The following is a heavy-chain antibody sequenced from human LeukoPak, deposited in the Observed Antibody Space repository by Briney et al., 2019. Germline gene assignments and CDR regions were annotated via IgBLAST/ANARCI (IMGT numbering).Heavy chain of an antibody. D-gene: IGHD2-21*02. Sequence: GASVKVSCKASGFTFTGYYIHWVRQAPGQGLEWMGYINPHSGGTNSPQKFQGRVTMTTDTSISAAYMEVSSLISDDTAMYYCVREGNELLSKNFDYWGQGTLVTVSS. CDR1: GFTFTGYY. J-gene: IGHJ4*02. CDR2: INPHSGGT. V-gene: IGHV1-2*02. CDR3: VREGNELLSKNFDY.